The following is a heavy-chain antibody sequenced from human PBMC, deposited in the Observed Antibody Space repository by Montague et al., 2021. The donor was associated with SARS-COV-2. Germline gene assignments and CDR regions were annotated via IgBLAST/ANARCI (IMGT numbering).Heavy chain of an antibody. CDR2: INHSGST. D-gene: IGHD4-11*01. Sequence: ETRSLTCAVYGGSFGGYYWTWIRQSPRKGLEWIGEINHSGSTNYNPSLKSRVTISVDTSKNQFSLKLSSVTAADTAVYYCACGEITTRGLIYYYGMDVWGQGTTVTVSS. J-gene: IGHJ6*02. V-gene: IGHV4-34*01. CDR1: GGSFGGYY. CDR3: ACGEITTRGLIYYYGMDV.